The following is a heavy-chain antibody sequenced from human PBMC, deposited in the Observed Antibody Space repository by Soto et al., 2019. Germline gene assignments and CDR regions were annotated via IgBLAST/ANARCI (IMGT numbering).Heavy chain of an antibody. V-gene: IGHV1-46*02. Sequence: QVQLVQSGAEVRKPGASVKVSCRPSGYTFNTYYLHWLRQAPGQALEWMGVIHPSGGGTTYAQKFLGRGTVTRDTSTTTVFMELSSLRSEDTAVYYCARGGHIAVVTASFDNWGQGTLVTVSS. CDR2: IHPSGGGT. CDR1: GYTFNTYY. D-gene: IGHD2-21*02. CDR3: ARGGHIAVVTASFDN. J-gene: IGHJ4*02.